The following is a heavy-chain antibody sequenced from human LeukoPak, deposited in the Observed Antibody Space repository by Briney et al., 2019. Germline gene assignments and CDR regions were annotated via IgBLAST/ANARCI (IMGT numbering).Heavy chain of an antibody. J-gene: IGHJ4*02. D-gene: IGHD3-3*01. CDR3: ARGGSFTIFGVVFDGFDY. CDR2: IKQDGSEK. V-gene: IGHV3-7*01. CDR1: KLSFSSYW. Sequence: GGSLRLSCAASKLSFSSYWMHWVRQAPGKGLEWVANIKQDGSEKYYVDSVKGRFTISRDSAKNSLYLQMSSLRAEDTAVYYCARGGSFTIFGVVFDGFDYWGQGTLVTVSS.